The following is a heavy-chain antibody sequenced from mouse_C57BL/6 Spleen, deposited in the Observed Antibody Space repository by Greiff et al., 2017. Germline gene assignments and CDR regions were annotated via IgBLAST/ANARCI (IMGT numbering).Heavy chain of an antibody. D-gene: IGHD4-1*01. Sequence: VQLQESGPGLVKPSPSLSLTCSVTGYSITSGYYWNWIRQFPGNKLEWMGYISYGGSNNYNPSLKNRISITRDTSKNQFFLKLNSVTTEDTATYYGAREDLTEDFDYWGQGTTLTVSS. CDR2: ISYGGSN. J-gene: IGHJ2*01. CDR1: GYSITSGYY. V-gene: IGHV3-6*01. CDR3: AREDLTEDFDY.